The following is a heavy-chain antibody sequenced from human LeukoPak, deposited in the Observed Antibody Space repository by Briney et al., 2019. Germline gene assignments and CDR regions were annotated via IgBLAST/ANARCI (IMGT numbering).Heavy chain of an antibody. CDR1: GGSISGHY. J-gene: IGHJ4*01. Sequence: SETLSLTCTVSGGSISGHYWSWCRQTPGRGLEWIGQIYYSGITNYNPSLKSRVALSVDTSKNQFSLKLTSVTAADTAVYYCARDIRAVRATLYFDYWGHGTLVTVSS. CDR2: IYYSGIT. V-gene: IGHV4-59*11. CDR3: ARDIRAVRATLYFDY. D-gene: IGHD4-17*01.